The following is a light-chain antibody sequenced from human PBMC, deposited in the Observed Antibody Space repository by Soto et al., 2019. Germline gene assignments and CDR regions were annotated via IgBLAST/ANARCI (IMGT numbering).Light chain of an antibody. J-gene: IGLJ7*01. V-gene: IGLV2-11*01. CDR1: TSDVGGYNY. CDR3: SSYGGGYTFEVL. Sequence: QSVLTQPRSVSGSPGQSVTISCSGTTSDVGGYNYVSWYQHHPGKAPKLIIYNVNKRPSGVPDRFSGSKSGSTASLTISGLQAEDEADYSCSSYGGGYTFEVLFGGGTQLTVL. CDR2: NVN.